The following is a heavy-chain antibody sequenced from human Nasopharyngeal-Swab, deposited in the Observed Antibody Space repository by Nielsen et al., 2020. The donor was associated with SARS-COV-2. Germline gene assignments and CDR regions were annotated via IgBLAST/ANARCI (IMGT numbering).Heavy chain of an antibody. CDR1: GFTFSSYG. D-gene: IGHD3-10*01. V-gene: IGHV3-30*19. CDR3: ARVVGSYYGMDV. Sequence: GESLKISCAASGFTFSSYGMHWVRQAPGKGLEWVAVISYDGSNKYYADSVKGRFTISRDNSKNTLYLQMNSLRAEDTAVYYCARVVGSYYGMDVWGQGTTVTVSS. J-gene: IGHJ6*02. CDR2: ISYDGSNK.